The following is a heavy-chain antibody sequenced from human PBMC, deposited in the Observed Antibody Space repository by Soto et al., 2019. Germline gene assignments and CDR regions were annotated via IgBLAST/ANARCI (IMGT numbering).Heavy chain of an antibody. CDR3: ASGRILYDSSGYYPY. CDR1: GGSISSGDYY. V-gene: IGHV4-30-4*01. D-gene: IGHD3-22*01. J-gene: IGHJ4*02. CDR2: IYYSGST. Sequence: SETLSLTCTVSGGSISSGDYYWSWIRQPPGKGLEWIGYIYYSGSTYYNPSLKSRVTISVDTSKNQFSLKLSSVTAADTAVYYCASGRILYDSSGYYPYWGQGTLVTVSS.